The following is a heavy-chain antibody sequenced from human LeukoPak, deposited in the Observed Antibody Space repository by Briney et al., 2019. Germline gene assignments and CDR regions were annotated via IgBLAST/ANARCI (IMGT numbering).Heavy chain of an antibody. CDR3: AREITVTRPFDY. Sequence: PSETLSLTCTVSNGSISIYYWSWVRQPAGKGLEWIGRISASGSTNYNPSLKSRVTMSLDTSKNQFSLKLSSVTAADTAVYYCAREITVTRPFDYWGQGTLVTVSS. J-gene: IGHJ4*02. D-gene: IGHD4-17*01. V-gene: IGHV4-4*07. CDR2: ISASGST. CDR1: NGSISIYY.